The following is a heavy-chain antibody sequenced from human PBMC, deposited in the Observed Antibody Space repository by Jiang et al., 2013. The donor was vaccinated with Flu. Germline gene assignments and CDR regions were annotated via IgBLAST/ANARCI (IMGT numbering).Heavy chain of an antibody. CDR2: INTKTGIP. CDR3: AREYGYKSGDY. CDR1: GYMFTNYV. V-gene: IGHV7-4-1*02. D-gene: IGHD5-24*01. J-gene: IGHJ4*02. Sequence: QSGSELKKPGASVKVSCKASGYMFTNYVMNWVRQAPGQGLEWMGWINTKTGIPTYAQAFTGRFAFSLDTSVSTAHLQISSLKSEDTAVYYCAREYGYKSGDYWGQGTLVTVSS.